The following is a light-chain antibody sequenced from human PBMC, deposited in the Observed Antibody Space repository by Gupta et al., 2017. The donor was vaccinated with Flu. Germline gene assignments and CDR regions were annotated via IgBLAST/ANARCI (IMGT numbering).Light chain of an antibody. V-gene: IGKV3-15*01. CDR2: GAS. CDR3: QQENNWPRT. J-gene: IGKJ1*01. CDR1: QSVNSN. Sequence: IDITQSPATLSLSPGERATLSCRASQSVNSNLVWYQQKPGQTPRLLIIGASTRATGIPARFSGSGSGTEFTLPISSLQSEDFAVYYCQQENNWPRTFGQGTKVATK.